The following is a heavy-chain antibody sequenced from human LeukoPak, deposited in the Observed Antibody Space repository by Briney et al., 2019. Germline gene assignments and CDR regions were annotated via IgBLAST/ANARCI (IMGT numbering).Heavy chain of an antibody. J-gene: IGHJ4*02. D-gene: IGHD6-19*01. Sequence: GGSLRLSCAVSGFTFSTYAMSWVRQAPGKGLEWVSVISGSGDNTYYADSVKGRFTISRDNFKNTLYLQMNSLRAEDTAVYYCAKEAGYSSGWYLVGDYWGQGTLVTVSS. CDR3: AKEAGYSSGWYLVGDY. V-gene: IGHV3-23*01. CDR2: ISGSGDNT. CDR1: GFTFSTYA.